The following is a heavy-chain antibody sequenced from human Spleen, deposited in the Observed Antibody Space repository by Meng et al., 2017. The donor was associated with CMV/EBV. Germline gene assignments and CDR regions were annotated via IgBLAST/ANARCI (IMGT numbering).Heavy chain of an antibody. Sequence: GGSLRLSCVASGFTFRSYDMHWVRQAPGKGLEWVAVIAYDGSGKHYADSVMGRFTISRDNSKDTLYLQMNSLRLEDTALYYCVRGQHGKSTKTYLPAQYWGQGTLVTVSS. D-gene: IGHD1-14*01. CDR3: VRGQHGKSTKTYLPAQY. J-gene: IGHJ4*02. CDR2: IAYDGSGK. CDR1: GFTFRSYD. V-gene: IGHV3-30*12.